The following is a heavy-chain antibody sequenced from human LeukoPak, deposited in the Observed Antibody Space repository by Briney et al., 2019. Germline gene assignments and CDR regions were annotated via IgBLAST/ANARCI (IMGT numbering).Heavy chain of an antibody. V-gene: IGHV5-51*01. Sequence: GESLKISCKGSGYIFTTYWIAWVRQLPGKGLEWMGIIYPGDSDTRYSPSFQGQVTISADKSISTAYLQWSSLKASDTAMYYCARRGYCSSTSCYWFDPWGQGTLVTVAS. CDR2: IYPGDSDT. D-gene: IGHD2-2*01. CDR1: GYIFTTYW. J-gene: IGHJ5*02. CDR3: ARRGYCSSTSCYWFDP.